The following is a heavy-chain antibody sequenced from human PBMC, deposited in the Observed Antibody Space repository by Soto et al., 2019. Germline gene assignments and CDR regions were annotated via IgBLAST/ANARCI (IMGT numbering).Heavy chain of an antibody. Sequence: SETLSLTCTVSGGSISSYYWSWIRQPPGKGLEWIGYIYHSGSTNYNPSLKSRVTISVDTSKNQFSLKLSSVTAADTAVYYCARYLPHYYYDSTYFDNWGQGALVTVSS. V-gene: IGHV4-59*08. D-gene: IGHD3-22*01. CDR1: GGSISSYY. CDR3: ARYLPHYYYDSTYFDN. J-gene: IGHJ4*02. CDR2: IYHSGST.